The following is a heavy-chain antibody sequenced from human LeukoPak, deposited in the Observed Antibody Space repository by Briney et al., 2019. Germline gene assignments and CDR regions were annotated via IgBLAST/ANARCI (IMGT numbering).Heavy chain of an antibody. CDR1: GFTFSSYG. V-gene: IGHV3-30*02. Sequence: GGSLRLSCAASGFTFSSYGMHWVRQAPGKRLEWVAFIRYDGSNKYYADSVKGRFTTSRDNSKNTLYLQMNSLRAEDTDVYYCANEAPVVKYYYDSSGYPQWGQGTLVTVSS. D-gene: IGHD3-22*01. J-gene: IGHJ4*02. CDR2: IRYDGSNK. CDR3: ANEAPVVKYYYDSSGYPQ.